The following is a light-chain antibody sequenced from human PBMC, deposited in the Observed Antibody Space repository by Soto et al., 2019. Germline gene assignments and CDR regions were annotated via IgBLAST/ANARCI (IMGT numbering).Light chain of an antibody. CDR3: QQYNNWPIT. V-gene: IGKV3-15*01. CDR2: GAS. CDR1: HSVSSN. J-gene: IGKJ5*01. Sequence: EIVMTQSPATLSVSPVERATLSCRASHSVSSNLAWYQQKPGQAPRLLIYGASTRATGIPARFSGSGSGTEFTLTISSLQSEDSAVYHCQQYNNWPITFGQGTRLEIK.